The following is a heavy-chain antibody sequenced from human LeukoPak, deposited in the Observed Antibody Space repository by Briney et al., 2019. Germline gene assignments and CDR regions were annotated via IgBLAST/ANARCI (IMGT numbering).Heavy chain of an antibody. Sequence: PGGSLRLSCAASGFTFSSYAMSWVRQAPGKGLEWVSAISGSGGSTYYADSVKGRCTISRDNSKNTLYLQMNSLRAEDTAVYYCARVEEDWGLFMGTRVLLDYWGQGTLVTVSS. CDR1: GFTFSSYA. J-gene: IGHJ4*02. D-gene: IGHD3/OR15-3a*01. CDR2: ISGSGGST. CDR3: ARVEEDWGLFMGTRVLLDY. V-gene: IGHV3-23*01.